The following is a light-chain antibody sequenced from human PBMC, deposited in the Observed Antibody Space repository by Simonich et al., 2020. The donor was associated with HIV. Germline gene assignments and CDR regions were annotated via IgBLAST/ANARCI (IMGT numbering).Light chain of an antibody. Sequence: SYELTQSPSLSVSPGQTVSITCSGDGLGDKYASWYQQKPGQSPVLVMYQNNKRPSGITERFSCSNSGNTATLTISGTQAMDEADYYCQAWDSSTDVVFGGGTKLTVL. CDR3: QAWDSSTDVV. CDR2: QNN. J-gene: IGLJ2*01. CDR1: GLGDKY. V-gene: IGLV3-1*01.